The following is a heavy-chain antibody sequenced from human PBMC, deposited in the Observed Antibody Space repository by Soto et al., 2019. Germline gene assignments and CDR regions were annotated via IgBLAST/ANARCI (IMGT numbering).Heavy chain of an antibody. V-gene: IGHV3-23*01. J-gene: IGHJ6*02. D-gene: IGHD3-22*01. CDR1: GFTFSSYA. Sequence: HPGGSLRLSCAASGFTFSSYAMSWVRQAPGKGLEWVSAISGSGGSTYYADSVKGRFTISRDNSKNTLFLQMNSLRAEDTAVYYCAKLGNTLHYDSTGSPMDVWGQGTTVTVSS. CDR2: ISGSGGST. CDR3: AKLGNTLHYDSTGSPMDV.